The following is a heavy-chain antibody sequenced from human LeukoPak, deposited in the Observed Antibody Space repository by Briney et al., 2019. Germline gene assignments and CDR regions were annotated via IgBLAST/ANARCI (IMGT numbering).Heavy chain of an antibody. D-gene: IGHD6-19*01. V-gene: IGHV1-18*01. J-gene: IGHJ5*02. Sequence: ASVKVSCKASGYTFTSYGISWVRQAPGQGLEWMGWISAYNGNTNYARKLQGRVTMTTVTSTSTAYMELRSLRSGDTAVYYCARGLLAVAGPGWFDPWGQGTLVTVSS. CDR3: ARGLLAVAGPGWFDP. CDR2: ISAYNGNT. CDR1: GYTFTSYG.